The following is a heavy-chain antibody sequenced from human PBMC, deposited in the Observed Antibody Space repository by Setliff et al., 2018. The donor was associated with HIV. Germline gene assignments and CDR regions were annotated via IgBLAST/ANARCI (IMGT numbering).Heavy chain of an antibody. V-gene: IGHV1-46*01. D-gene: IGHD2-21*02. CDR2: INPSGGST. Sequence: GASVKVSCKASGYTVTNYYMHWVRQAPGQGLEWMGIINPSGGSTSYAQKFEGRVSMTRDTSTSTVYMELSSLRSEDTAVYYCARSLPAEYFHHWGQGTLVTVSS. J-gene: IGHJ1*01. CDR3: ARSLPAEYFHH. CDR1: GYTVTNYY.